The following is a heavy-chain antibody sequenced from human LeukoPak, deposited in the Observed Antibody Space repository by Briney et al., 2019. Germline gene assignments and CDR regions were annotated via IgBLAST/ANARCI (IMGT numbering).Heavy chain of an antibody. V-gene: IGHV3-7*05. CDR2: IKEDGSEK. CDR3: AREQYGGKDY. CDR1: GFTFRTSW. J-gene: IGHJ4*02. Sequence: GGSLRLSCAASGFTFRTSWLNWVRQAPGKGLEWVANIKEDGSEKYYVDSVKGRFTISRDNAKNSLYLQMNNLRAEDTAFYYCAREQYGGKDYWGQGTLVTVSS. D-gene: IGHD4/OR15-4a*01.